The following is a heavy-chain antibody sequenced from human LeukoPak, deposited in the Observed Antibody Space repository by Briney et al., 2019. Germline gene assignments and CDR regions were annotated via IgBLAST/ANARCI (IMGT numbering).Heavy chain of an antibody. J-gene: IGHJ4*02. CDR2: IYYSGST. D-gene: IGHD6-19*01. CDR3: ARGTTLSRQWLVN. V-gene: IGHV4-59*12. CDR1: GGSISSYY. Sequence: PSETLSLTCTVSGGSISSYYWSWIRQPPGKGLEWIGYIYYSGSTNYNPSLKSRVTISVDTSKNQFSLKLSSVTAADTAVYYCARGTTLSRQWLVNWGQGTLVTVSS.